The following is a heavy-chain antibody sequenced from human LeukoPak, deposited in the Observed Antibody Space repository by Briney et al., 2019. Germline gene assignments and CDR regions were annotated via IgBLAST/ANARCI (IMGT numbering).Heavy chain of an antibody. V-gene: IGHV3-74*01. J-gene: IGHJ3*02. Sequence: PGGSLRLSCAASGFTFSNYAMSWVRQAPGKGLVWVSRSKNDGSSTSYADSVKGRFTISRDNAKNTLYLQMNSLRAEDTAVYYCARELPRIGGQTDASDIWGQGTMVTVS. D-gene: IGHD3-16*01. CDR2: SKNDGSST. CDR1: GFTFSNYA. CDR3: ARELPRIGGQTDASDI.